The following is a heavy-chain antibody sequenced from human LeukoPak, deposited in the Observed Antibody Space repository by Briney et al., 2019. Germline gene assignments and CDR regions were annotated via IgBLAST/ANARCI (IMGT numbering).Heavy chain of an antibody. Sequence: GESLRISCKGSGYSFTSYWISWVRPMPGKGLEWMGRIDPSDSYTNYSPSFQGHVTISADKFISTAYLQWSSLKASGTAMYYCARQYCSGGGCYPNWFDPWGQGTRVTVSS. V-gene: IGHV5-10-1*01. D-gene: IGHD2-15*01. CDR1: GYSFTSYW. J-gene: IGHJ5*02. CDR3: ARQYCSGGGCYPNWFDP. CDR2: IDPSDSYT.